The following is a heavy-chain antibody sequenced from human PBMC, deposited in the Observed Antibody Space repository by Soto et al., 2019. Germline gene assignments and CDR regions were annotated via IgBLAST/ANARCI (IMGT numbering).Heavy chain of an antibody. CDR3: ARGGNDYGDYFFDY. V-gene: IGHV3-48*03. CDR2: ISSSGSTI. Sequence: GGSLRLSCAASGFTFSSYEMNWVRQAPGKGLQWVLYISSSGSTIYYADSMKGRFTISRDNAKNSLYLQMNSLRVEDTAVYYCARGGNDYGDYFFDYWGQGTLVTVSS. CDR1: GFTFSSYE. J-gene: IGHJ4*02. D-gene: IGHD4-17*01.